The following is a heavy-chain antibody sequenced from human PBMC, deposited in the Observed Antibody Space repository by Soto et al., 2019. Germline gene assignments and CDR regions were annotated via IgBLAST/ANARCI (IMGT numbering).Heavy chain of an antibody. D-gene: IGHD1-26*01. J-gene: IGHJ4*02. V-gene: IGHV3-21*01. CDR3: ARDLWGAARPTAFDY. Sequence: EVQLVQSGGGLVKPGGSLRLACATSGFTFHNYCMSWVRQAPGKGLEWVSSLSGSSSYSYTAESVKGRFTMSRDTADNSLYLQMNNLRGEDTAVYYCARDLWGAARPTAFDYWGQGVLVIVS. CDR2: LSGSSSYS. CDR1: GFTFHNYC.